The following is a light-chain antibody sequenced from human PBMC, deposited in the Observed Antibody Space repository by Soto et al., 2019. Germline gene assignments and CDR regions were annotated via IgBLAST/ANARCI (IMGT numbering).Light chain of an antibody. V-gene: IGKV3-20*01. CDR2: GVS. CDR3: QQYDSSPRT. J-gene: IGKJ1*01. CDR1: QSLSSMN. Sequence: LFFTHSPGTLSLSPVEGAPLSCMASQSLSSMNLAWYQQKPGQAPRPLIYGVSSRATGIPDRFSGSGSGTDFTLTISRLEPEDFAVYYCQQYDSSPRTFGQGTKVDI.